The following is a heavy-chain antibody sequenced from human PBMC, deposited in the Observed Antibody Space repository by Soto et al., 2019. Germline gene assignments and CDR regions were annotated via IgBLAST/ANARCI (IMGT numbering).Heavy chain of an antibody. CDR3: TRPDYRGDSGDF. D-gene: IGHD2-21*02. CDR2: ISY. V-gene: IGHV3-30*03. CDR1: GFTFRTYA. Sequence: GGSLRLSCAASGFTFRTYAMHWVRQAPGEGLLWVAAISYSESVKGRFTISRDDSKNTAWLQMNSLTTEDTAVYYCTRPDYRGDSGDFWGRGTLVTVSS. J-gene: IGHJ4*02.